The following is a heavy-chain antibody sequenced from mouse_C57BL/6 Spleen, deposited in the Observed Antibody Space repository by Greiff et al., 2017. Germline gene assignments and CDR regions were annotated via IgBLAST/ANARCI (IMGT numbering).Heavy chain of an antibody. J-gene: IGHJ2*01. D-gene: IGHD2-1*01. Sequence: EVQLQQSGPELVKPGASVKISCKASGYSFTGYYMHWVKQSSEKSLEWIGEINPSTGGTSYNQKFKGKATLTVDKSSSTAYMQLKSLTSEDSAVYYCARGNFYFFDYWGQGTTLTVSS. CDR1: GYSFTGYY. V-gene: IGHV1-43*01. CDR3: ARGNFYFFDY. CDR2: INPSTGGT.